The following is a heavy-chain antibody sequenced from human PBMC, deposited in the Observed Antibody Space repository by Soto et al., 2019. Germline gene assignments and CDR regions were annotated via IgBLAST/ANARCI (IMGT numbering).Heavy chain of an antibody. Sequence: QVQLVQSGAEVKKPGSSVKVSCKASGGTFTTYPINWERQAPGQGLEWMGGIIPMFGTTNYAQKFQGRVTITADESTSTAYMELSSLRSEDTAMYYCARQFTDGDYQYWGQGTLVTVSS. V-gene: IGHV1-69*01. CDR1: GGTFTTYP. D-gene: IGHD4-17*01. CDR2: IIPMFGTT. CDR3: ARQFTDGDYQY. J-gene: IGHJ4*02.